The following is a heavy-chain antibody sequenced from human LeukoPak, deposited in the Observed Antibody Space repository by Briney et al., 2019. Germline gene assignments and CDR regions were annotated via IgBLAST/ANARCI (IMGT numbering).Heavy chain of an antibody. D-gene: IGHD5-24*01. Sequence: ASVKVSCKASGGTFSSYAISWVRQAPGQGLEWMGRIIPILGIANYAQKFQGRVTITADKSTSTAYMELSSLRSEDTAVYYCARSRDGYNPHFDYWGQGTLVTVSS. CDR2: IIPILGIA. CDR1: GGTFSSYA. CDR3: ARSRDGYNPHFDY. V-gene: IGHV1-69*04. J-gene: IGHJ4*02.